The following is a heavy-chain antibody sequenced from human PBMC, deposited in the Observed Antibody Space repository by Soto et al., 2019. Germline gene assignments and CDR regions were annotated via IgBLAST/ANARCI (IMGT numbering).Heavy chain of an antibody. V-gene: IGHV4-31*03. J-gene: IGHJ4*02. CDR3: ARALPRPPTHYDFWSGSRPHYFDY. D-gene: IGHD3-3*01. CDR2: IYYSGST. CDR1: GGSISSGGYY. Sequence: SETLSLTCTVSGGSISSGGYYWSWIRQHPGKGLEWIGYIYYSGSTYYNPSLKSRVTISVDTSKNQFSLKLSSVTAADTAVYYCARALPRPPTHYDFWSGSRPHYFDYWGQGTLVTVSS.